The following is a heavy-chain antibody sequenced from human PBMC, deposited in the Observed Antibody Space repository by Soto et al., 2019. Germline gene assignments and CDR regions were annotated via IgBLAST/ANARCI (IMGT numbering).Heavy chain of an antibody. CDR3: ARADIVLVPADSYYYYGMDV. Sequence: PGGSLRLSCAASGFTFRNYAMSWVRQAPGKGLEWVSVIYSGGSTYYADSVKGRFTISRDNSKNTLYLQMNSLRAEDTAVYYCARADIVLVPADSYYYYGMDVWGQGTTVTVSS. CDR1: GFTFRNYA. D-gene: IGHD2-2*01. CDR2: IYSGGST. V-gene: IGHV3-53*01. J-gene: IGHJ6*02.